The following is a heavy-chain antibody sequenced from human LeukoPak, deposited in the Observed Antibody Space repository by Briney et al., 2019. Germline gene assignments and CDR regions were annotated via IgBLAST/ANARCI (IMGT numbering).Heavy chain of an antibody. Sequence: PSETLSLTCTVSGGSVSSYFWSWIRQPPGKGLEWIGYIYNNGNNNYNPSLKSRISISVDTSKNQISLKLSSVTAADTALYYCARYSWSASTPESWFDPWGQGTLVTVSS. V-gene: IGHV4-59*08. J-gene: IGHJ5*02. CDR3: ARYSWSASTPESWFDP. D-gene: IGHD2-15*01. CDR1: GGSVSSYF. CDR2: IYNNGNN.